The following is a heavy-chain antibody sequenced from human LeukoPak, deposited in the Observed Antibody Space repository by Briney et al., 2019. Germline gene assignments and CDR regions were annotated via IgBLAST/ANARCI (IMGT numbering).Heavy chain of an antibody. CDR3: ASHYYDILTGTPGNWFDP. V-gene: IGHV4-4*02. CDR2: IYHSGST. D-gene: IGHD3-9*01. J-gene: IGHJ5*02. CDR1: GGSISSSNW. Sequence: SGTLSLTCAVSGGSISSSNWWSWVRQPPGKGLEWIGKIYHSGSTNYNPSLESRVTISVDTSKNQFSLKLSSVTAADTAVYYCASHYYDILTGTPGNWFDPWGQGTLVTVSS.